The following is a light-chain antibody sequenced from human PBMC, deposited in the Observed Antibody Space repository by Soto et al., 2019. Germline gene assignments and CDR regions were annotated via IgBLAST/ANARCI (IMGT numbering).Light chain of an antibody. CDR3: QQYNGHPLT. J-gene: IGKJ4*01. CDR1: QNVNSW. Sequence: DIQMTQSPSTLSASVGDRVTISCRASQNVNSWVAWHQQKPGKAPKLLIYKASSLESGVPSRFSGSRSGTEFTLTISSLQTDDFATYYCQQYNGHPLTFGGGTKVEIK. CDR2: KAS. V-gene: IGKV1-5*03.